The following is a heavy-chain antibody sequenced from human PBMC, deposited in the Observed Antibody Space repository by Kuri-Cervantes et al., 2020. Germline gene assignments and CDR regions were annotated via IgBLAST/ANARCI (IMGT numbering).Heavy chain of an antibody. CDR3: ARGGYNFWSGYYTPDFLDY. D-gene: IGHD3-3*01. J-gene: IGHJ4*02. CDR1: GGSISSYY. V-gene: IGHV4-59*01. Sequence: SETLSLTCTVSGGSISSYYWTWIRQSPGQGLEWIGFLYYGGSTKYNPSLKSRVTISLDTSKSQFSLKLRTVTAADTAVYYCARGGYNFWSGYYTPDFLDYWGQGTLVTVSS. CDR2: LYYGGST.